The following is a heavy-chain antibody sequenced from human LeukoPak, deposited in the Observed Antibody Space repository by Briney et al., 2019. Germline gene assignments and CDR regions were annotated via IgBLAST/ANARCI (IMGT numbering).Heavy chain of an antibody. CDR1: GFSITSGYF. Sequence: SETLSLTCTVSGFSITSGYFWGWIRQPPGKGLEWIGNVYTTGAGSTYHNPSLKSRVTVSSDTSKNQVSLKLNSVTAADTAVYYCARGQIYDYWTPVSWKFDLWGRGTLVTVSS. D-gene: IGHD3-3*01. CDR2: VYTTGAGST. CDR3: ARGQIYDYWTPVSWKFDL. J-gene: IGHJ2*01. V-gene: IGHV4-38-2*02.